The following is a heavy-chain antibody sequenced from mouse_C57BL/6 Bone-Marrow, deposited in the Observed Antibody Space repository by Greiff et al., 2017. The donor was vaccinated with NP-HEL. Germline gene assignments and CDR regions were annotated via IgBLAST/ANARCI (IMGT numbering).Heavy chain of an antibody. V-gene: IGHV5-12*01. CDR1: GFTFSDYY. Sequence: DVLLVESGGGLVQPGGSLKLSCAASGFTFSDYYMYWVRQTPAKRLEWVAYIINGGGSTYYPDTVKGRFTISRDNAKTTLYLQMSRLKSEDTAMYYCARRIYWGQGTLVTVSA. CDR3: ARRIY. J-gene: IGHJ3*01. CDR2: IINGGGST.